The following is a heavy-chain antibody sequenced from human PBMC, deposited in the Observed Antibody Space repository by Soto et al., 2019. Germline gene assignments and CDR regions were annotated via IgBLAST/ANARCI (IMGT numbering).Heavy chain of an antibody. J-gene: IGHJ5*02. Sequence: QVQLVQSGVEVKKPGASVKVSCKASGYTFTTYGISWVRQAPGQGLEWVGWVSPYDGDTNYADALQGRVTMTTDTSTTTAYMELRSLRSDDTDMYYCARDHGGSYQADSFDPWGQGTLVIVSS. D-gene: IGHD1-26*01. V-gene: IGHV1-18*01. CDR1: GYTFTTYG. CDR3: ARDHGGSYQADSFDP. CDR2: VSPYDGDT.